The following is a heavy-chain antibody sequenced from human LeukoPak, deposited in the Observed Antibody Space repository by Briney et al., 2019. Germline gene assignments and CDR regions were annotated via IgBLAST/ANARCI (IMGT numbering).Heavy chain of an antibody. J-gene: IGHJ6*03. Sequence: SVKVSCKASGGTFSSYAISWVRQAPGQGLEWMGGIIPIFGTANYAQKFQGRVTITADESTSTAYMELSSLRSEDTAVYYCARAQGKICSGGSCYAYYYYMDVWGKGTTVTVSS. CDR2: IIPIFGTA. D-gene: IGHD2-15*01. CDR1: GGTFSSYA. V-gene: IGHV1-69*13. CDR3: ARAQGKICSGGSCYAYYYYMDV.